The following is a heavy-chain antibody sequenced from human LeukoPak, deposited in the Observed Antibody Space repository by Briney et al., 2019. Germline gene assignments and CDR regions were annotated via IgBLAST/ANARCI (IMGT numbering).Heavy chain of an antibody. J-gene: IGHJ4*02. CDR3: TSPGYCSSTSCPFDY. CDR2: ISSDGSSS. D-gene: IGHD2-2*03. Sequence: PGGSLRLSCAASGFTFSSYWMHWVRQAPGKGLVWVSRISSDGSSSRYADSVKGRFTISRDNANNTLYLQMNSLRAEDTAVYYCTSPGYCSSTSCPFDYWGRGTLVTVSS. V-gene: IGHV3-74*01. CDR1: GFTFSSYW.